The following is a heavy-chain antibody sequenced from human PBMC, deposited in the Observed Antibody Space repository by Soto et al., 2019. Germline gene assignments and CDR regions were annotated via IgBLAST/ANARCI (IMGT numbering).Heavy chain of an antibody. CDR3: ARGRIAAAGTRY. CDR2: MNPNSGNT. Sequence: SVKVSCKASGYTFTSYDINWVRQATGQGLEWMGWMNPNSGNTGYAQKFQGRVTMTRNTSISTAYMELSSLRSEDTAVYYCARGRIAAAGTRYWGQGTLVTVSS. D-gene: IGHD6-13*01. CDR1: GYTFTSYD. J-gene: IGHJ4*02. V-gene: IGHV1-8*01.